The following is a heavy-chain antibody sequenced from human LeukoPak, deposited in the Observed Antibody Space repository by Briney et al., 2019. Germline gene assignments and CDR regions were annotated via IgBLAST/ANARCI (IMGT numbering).Heavy chain of an antibody. CDR3: TMTTVTTSSDY. CDR2: IIPIFGTA. V-gene: IGHV1-69*06. Sequence: SVKVSCKASGGTFSSYAISWVRQAPGQGLEWVGGIIPIFGTANYAQKFQGRVTITADKSTSTAYMELSSLRSEDTAVYYCTMTTVTTSSDYWGQGTLVTVSS. CDR1: GGTFSSYA. J-gene: IGHJ4*02. D-gene: IGHD4-17*01.